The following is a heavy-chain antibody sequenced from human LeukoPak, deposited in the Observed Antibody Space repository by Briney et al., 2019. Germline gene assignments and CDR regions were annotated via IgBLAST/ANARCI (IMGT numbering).Heavy chain of an antibody. V-gene: IGHV3-11*01. CDR3: ARSAKSYYYDSSGYSYRDAFDI. Sequence: PGGSLRLSCAASGFTFRDYYMSWIRQAPGKGLEGVSYISSSGSTIYYADSVKGRFTISRDNAKNSLYLQMNSLRAEDTAVYYCARSAKSYYYDSSGYSYRDAFDIWGQGTMVTVSS. CDR2: ISSSGSTI. J-gene: IGHJ3*02. CDR1: GFTFRDYY. D-gene: IGHD3-22*01.